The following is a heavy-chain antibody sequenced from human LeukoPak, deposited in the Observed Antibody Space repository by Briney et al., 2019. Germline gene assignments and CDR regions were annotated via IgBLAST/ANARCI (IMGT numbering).Heavy chain of an antibody. D-gene: IGHD1-26*01. Sequence: SETLSLTCTVSGGSISSYYWSWIRQPPGKGLEWIGYIYYSGSTNYNPSLKSRVTISVDTSKNQFSLKLSSVTAADTAVYYCARAPYQSGSSRLWYFDLWGRGTLVTVST. V-gene: IGHV4-59*01. CDR1: GGSISSYY. CDR2: IYYSGST. J-gene: IGHJ2*01. CDR3: ARAPYQSGSSRLWYFDL.